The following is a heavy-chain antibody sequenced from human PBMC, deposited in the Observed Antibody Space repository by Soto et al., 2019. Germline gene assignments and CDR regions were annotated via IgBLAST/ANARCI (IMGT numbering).Heavy chain of an antibody. CDR1: GGTFSSYT. Sequence: QVQLVQSGAEVKKPGSSVKVSCKASGGTFSSYTISWVRQAPGQGLEWMGRIIPIRGTANYAQKFQGRVTITADEPRSTHAMELRGMTSETTAVHSLARFRGSYGMDGWAQVTTVTASS. D-gene: IGHD3-10*01. CDR2: IIPIRGTA. J-gene: IGHJ6*02. V-gene: IGHV1-69*08. CDR3: ARFRGSYGMDG.